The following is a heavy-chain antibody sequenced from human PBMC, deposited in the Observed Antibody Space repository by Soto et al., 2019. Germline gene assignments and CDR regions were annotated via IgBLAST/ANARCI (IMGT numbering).Heavy chain of an antibody. J-gene: IGHJ3*02. CDR1: GGSFRRYA. V-gene: IGHV1-69*01. D-gene: IGHD1-26*01. Sequence: QVLLVQSGAEVKKPGSSVKVSCKVSGGSFRRYAISWVRQAPGQGLEWMGGIIPILGSPNYAQKFQDRVTIIADESPSTTYMELSSLRSEDAAVYYCASRERVDAFDIWGQGTMVTVSS. CDR3: ASRERVDAFDI. CDR2: IIPILGSP.